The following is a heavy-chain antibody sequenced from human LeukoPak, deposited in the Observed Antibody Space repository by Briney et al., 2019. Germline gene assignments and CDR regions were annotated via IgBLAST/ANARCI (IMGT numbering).Heavy chain of an antibody. Sequence: GASVKVSCKTSGYTFTTYGIIWLRQAPGQGLESLGWINTYNGDAASAQKLQDRVTVTIDISTSTAYMELRSLRSDDTAVYYCARRSHYPYYFDYWGQGTLVTVSS. V-gene: IGHV1-18*01. CDR1: GYTFTTYG. J-gene: IGHJ4*02. CDR3: ARRSHYPYYFDY. D-gene: IGHD3-10*01. CDR2: INTYNGDA.